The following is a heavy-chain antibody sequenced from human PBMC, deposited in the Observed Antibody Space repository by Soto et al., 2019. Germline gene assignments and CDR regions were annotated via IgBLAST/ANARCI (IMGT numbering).Heavy chain of an antibody. D-gene: IGHD2-2*01. CDR1: GGTFSSYA. Sequence: ASVKVSCKASGGTFSSYAISWVRQAPGQGLEWMGGIIPIFGTANYAQKFQGRVTITADESTSTAYMELSSLRSEDTAVYYCAREICSSTSCYAFDIWGQGTMVTVSS. J-gene: IGHJ3*02. V-gene: IGHV1-69*13. CDR2: IIPIFGTA. CDR3: AREICSSTSCYAFDI.